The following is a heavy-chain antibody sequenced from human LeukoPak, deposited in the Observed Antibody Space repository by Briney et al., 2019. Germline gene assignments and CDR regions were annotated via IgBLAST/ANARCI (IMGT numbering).Heavy chain of an antibody. J-gene: IGHJ3*02. Sequence: SETLSLTCTVSGGSISSYYWSWIRQPPGKGLEWIGYIYYSGSTNYNPSLKSRVTISVDTSKNQFSLKLSSVTAADTAVYYCARGRTRRHYYDSSGYLGAFDIWGQGTMVTVSS. CDR3: ARGRTRRHYYDSSGYLGAFDI. CDR2: IYYSGST. V-gene: IGHV4-59*12. CDR1: GGSISSYY. D-gene: IGHD3-22*01.